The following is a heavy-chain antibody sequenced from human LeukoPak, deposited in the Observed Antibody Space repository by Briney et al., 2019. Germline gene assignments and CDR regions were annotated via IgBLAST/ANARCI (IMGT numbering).Heavy chain of an antibody. CDR2: ISYDGSNK. D-gene: IGHD4-17*01. V-gene: IGHV3-30*18. Sequence: GGSLRLSCAASGFTLRSYGMHGVGQAPGKGLEWVAVISYDGSNKYYADSVKGRFTISRDNSKNTLYLQMNSLRAEDTAVYYCAKDGDYGDYGFGYWGQGTLVTVSS. CDR3: AKDGDYGDYGFGY. CDR1: GFTLRSYG. J-gene: IGHJ4*02.